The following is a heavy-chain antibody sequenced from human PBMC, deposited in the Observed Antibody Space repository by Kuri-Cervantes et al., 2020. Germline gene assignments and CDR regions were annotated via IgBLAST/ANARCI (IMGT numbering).Heavy chain of an antibody. D-gene: IGHD3-3*01. Sequence: GSLRLSCAVYGGSFSGYYWSWIRQPPGKGLEWIGEINHSGSTNYNPSLKSRVTISVDTSKNQFSLKLSSVTAADTAVYYCARASYDFWSGYYPYYYYMDVWGQGTTVTVSS. CDR3: ARASYDFWSGYYPYYYYMDV. CDR2: INHSGST. CDR1: GGSFSGYY. J-gene: IGHJ6*03. V-gene: IGHV4-34*01.